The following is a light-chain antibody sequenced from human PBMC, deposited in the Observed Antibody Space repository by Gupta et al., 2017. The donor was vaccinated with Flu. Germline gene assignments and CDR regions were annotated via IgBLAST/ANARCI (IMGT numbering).Light chain of an antibody. V-gene: IGLV3-21*02. CDR1: SIGSET. Sequence: FVLPQPPSASAAPGHTASIGCGADSIGSETVLWYQQKPGQAPVLVLYDDDFRPSGIPERFSGSNSGNTATLTISRVEAGDEADYYCQVWDTSTDHWLFGGGTVLTVL. CDR3: QVWDTSTDHWL. CDR2: DDD. J-gene: IGLJ3*02.